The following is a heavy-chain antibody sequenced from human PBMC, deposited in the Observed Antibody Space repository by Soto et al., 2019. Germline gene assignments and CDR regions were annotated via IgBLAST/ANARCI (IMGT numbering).Heavy chain of an antibody. CDR3: ATGGRGYSYAPRFYFEY. D-gene: IGHD5-18*01. CDR1: GAIFSSNA. Sequence: QVQLVQSGAEVKKPGSSVKVTCKASGAIFSSNAISWVRQAPGQGLEWMGGILSIFGRTNYAQKFQGRVTITADESTRTAYMELSSLKSEDTAVYYCATGGRGYSYAPRFYFEYWGQGTLVTVSS. V-gene: IGHV1-69*01. J-gene: IGHJ4*02. CDR2: ILSIFGRT.